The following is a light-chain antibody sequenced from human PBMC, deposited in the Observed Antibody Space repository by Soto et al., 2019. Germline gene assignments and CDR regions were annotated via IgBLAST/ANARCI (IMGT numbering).Light chain of an antibody. CDR3: ATWDDSLNAWV. CDR2: SDN. Sequence: QSVLTQPPSASGTPGQGVTLSCSGRNSNIGSNTVNWYQQLPGTAPKLLIYSDNQRPSGVPDRFSGSKSGTSASLAISGLQSEDEADYYCATWDDSLNAWVFGGGTKRTVL. V-gene: IGLV1-44*01. CDR1: NSNIGSNT. J-gene: IGLJ3*02.